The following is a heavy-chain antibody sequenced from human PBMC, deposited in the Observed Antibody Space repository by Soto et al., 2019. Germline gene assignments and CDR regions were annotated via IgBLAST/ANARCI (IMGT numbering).Heavy chain of an antibody. D-gene: IGHD2-21*01. J-gene: IGHJ6*02. V-gene: IGHV3-49*04. Sequence: GGSLRLSCTASGFTFGDYAMSWVRQAPGKGLEWVGFIRSKAYGGTTEYAASVKGRFTISRDDSKSIAYLQMNSLKTEDTAVYYCTRVIAYYYYAMDVWGQGTKVTVSS. CDR1: GFTFGDYA. CDR3: TRVIAYYYYAMDV. CDR2: IRSKAYGGTT.